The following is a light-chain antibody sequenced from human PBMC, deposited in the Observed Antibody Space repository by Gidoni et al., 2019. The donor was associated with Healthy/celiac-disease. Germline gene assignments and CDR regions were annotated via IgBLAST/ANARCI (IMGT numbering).Light chain of an antibody. V-gene: IGLV1-44*01. CDR3: AAWDDSLNGPV. Sequence: SALPLPPSTSGTPGQRVTISCSGSSSNIGSNTVNWYQQLPGTAPKLLIHSKNQRPSGVPDRFSGSKSGTSASLAISWLQSEDEADYYCAAWDDSLNGPVFGGGTKLTVL. CDR1: SSNIGSNT. CDR2: SKN. J-gene: IGLJ2*01.